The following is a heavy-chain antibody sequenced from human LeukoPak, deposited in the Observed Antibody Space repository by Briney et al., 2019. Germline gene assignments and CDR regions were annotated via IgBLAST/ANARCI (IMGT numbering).Heavy chain of an antibody. D-gene: IGHD6-19*01. CDR1: GYIFTNYW. V-gene: IGHV5-51*01. Sequence: GESLKISCKGSGYIFTNYWIGWVRPMPGKGLEWMGIIQPGNSETRYSPSFQGQVTISADKSISTAYLQWSSLKASDTALYYCARHPQSYDSGWYLFDYWGQGTLVTVSS. J-gene: IGHJ4*02. CDR2: IQPGNSET. CDR3: ARHPQSYDSGWYLFDY.